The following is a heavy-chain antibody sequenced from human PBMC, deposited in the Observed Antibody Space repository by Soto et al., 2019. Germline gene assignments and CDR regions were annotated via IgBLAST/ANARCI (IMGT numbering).Heavy chain of an antibody. CDR1: GFTFSDYY. V-gene: IGHV3-11*05. D-gene: IGHD5-18*01. CDR3: GRGDSYGLTRVDY. CDR2: ISTSSSYT. Sequence: QVQLVESGGGLVKPGGSLRLSCAASGFTFSDYYMSWIRQAPGKGLEWVSYISTSSSYTNYADSVKGRFTVSRDNANNSLYLQMNSLRAEDTAVYYCGRGDSYGLTRVDYWGQGTLVTVSS. J-gene: IGHJ4*02.